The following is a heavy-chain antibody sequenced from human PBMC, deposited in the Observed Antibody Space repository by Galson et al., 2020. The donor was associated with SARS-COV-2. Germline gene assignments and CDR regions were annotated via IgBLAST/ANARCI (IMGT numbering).Heavy chain of an antibody. J-gene: IGHJ6*02. D-gene: IGHD6-19*01. CDR1: GGSFSGYY. CDR3: ARPSIAVGWYYYGMDV. V-gene: IGHV4-34*01. Sequence: SETLSLTCAVYGGSFSGYYWSWIRQPPGKGLEWIGEINHSGSTNYNPSLKSRVTISVDTSKNQFSLKLSSVTAADTAVYYCARPSIAVGWYYYGMDVWGQGTTVTVSS. CDR2: INHSGST.